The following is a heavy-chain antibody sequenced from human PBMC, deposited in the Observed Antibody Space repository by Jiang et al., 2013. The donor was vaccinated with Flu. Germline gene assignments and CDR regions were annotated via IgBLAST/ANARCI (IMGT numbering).Heavy chain of an antibody. J-gene: IGHJ6*02. D-gene: IGHD6-13*01. Sequence: SGAEVKKPGASVKVSCKASGYTFTGYYMHWVRQAPGQGLEWMGWINPNSGGTNYAQKFQGWVTMTRDTSISTAYMELSRLRSDDTAVYYCARDLRGAAAEVKTYYYYGMDVWGQGTTVTVSS. CDR3: ARDLRGAAAEVKTYYYYGMDV. CDR1: GYTFTGYY. CDR2: INPNSGGT. V-gene: IGHV1-2*04.